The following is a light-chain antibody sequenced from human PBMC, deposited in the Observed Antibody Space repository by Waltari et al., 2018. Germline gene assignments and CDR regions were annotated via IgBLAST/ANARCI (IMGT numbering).Light chain of an antibody. J-gene: IGKJ1*01. CDR3: QQYDNSPPWT. CDR2: GVS. Sequence: EIVLTQSPGTLSLSPGERVTLSCRASQSVTSGYLAWYQQKPGQPPRLVIHGVSSRATGIPDRFSGSGSGTDFTLTISRLEPEDFAVYFCQQYDNSPPWTFGQGTKVEIK. V-gene: IGKV3-20*01. CDR1: QSVTSGY.